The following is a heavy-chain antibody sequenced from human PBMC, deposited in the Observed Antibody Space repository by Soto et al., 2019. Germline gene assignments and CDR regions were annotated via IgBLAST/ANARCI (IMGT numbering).Heavy chain of an antibody. CDR1: GASMSSGGYY. V-gene: IGHV4-31*03. Sequence: QVQLQESGPGLVKPSQTLSLTCTVSGASMSSGGYYWTWISQSPGKGLEWIGYTYYSGSTYYNPSLESRVANSLDTSRSQFSLTLHSVTAADTAIYYCARDRHNNFFDPWGQGTLVTVSS. CDR3: ARDRHNNFFDP. CDR2: TYYSGST. J-gene: IGHJ5*02. D-gene: IGHD6-6*01.